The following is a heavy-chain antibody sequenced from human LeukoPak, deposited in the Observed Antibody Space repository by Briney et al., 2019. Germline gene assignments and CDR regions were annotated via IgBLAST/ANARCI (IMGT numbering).Heavy chain of an antibody. V-gene: IGHV4-59*12. D-gene: IGHD2-15*01. CDR2: IYHNGRPNYSGST. CDR3: AREMVAPTYYFDY. J-gene: IGHJ4*02. CDR1: GGSISSYY. Sequence: SETLSLTCTVSGGSISSYYWSWIRQPPGKGLEWIGYIYHNGRPNYSGSTYYNPSLKSRVTISVDRSKNQFSLKLSSVTAADTAVYYCAREMVAPTYYFDYWGQGTLVTVSS.